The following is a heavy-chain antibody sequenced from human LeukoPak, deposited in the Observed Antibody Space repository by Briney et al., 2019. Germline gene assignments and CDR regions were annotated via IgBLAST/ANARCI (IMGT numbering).Heavy chain of an antibody. J-gene: IGHJ4*02. Sequence: PGRSLRLSCAASGFTFSSYGMHWVRQAPGKGLEWVAVIWYDGSNKYYADSVKGRFTISRDNSKNTLYLQMNSLRADDTAVYYCAKSSRYGTGWFGRNDYWGQGTLVTVSS. CDR3: AKSSRYGTGWFGRNDY. V-gene: IGHV3-33*06. D-gene: IGHD6-19*01. CDR2: IWYDGSNK. CDR1: GFTFSSYG.